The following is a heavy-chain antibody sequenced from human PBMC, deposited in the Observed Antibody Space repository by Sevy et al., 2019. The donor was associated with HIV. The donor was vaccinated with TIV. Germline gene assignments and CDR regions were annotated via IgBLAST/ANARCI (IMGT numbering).Heavy chain of an antibody. V-gene: IGHV3-30*04. CDR2: ISYDGSNK. CDR3: AGYYDVWGSYYAFDS. D-gene: IGHD3-3*01. Sequence: GGSLRLSCAASGFTFSSYAMHWVRQAPGKGLEWVAVISYDGSNKYYADSVKGRFTISRDNSKNTLYLQMNSLRAEDAAVYYCAGYYDVWGSYYAFDSWGQGTLVTVAS. J-gene: IGHJ4*02. CDR1: GFTFSSYA.